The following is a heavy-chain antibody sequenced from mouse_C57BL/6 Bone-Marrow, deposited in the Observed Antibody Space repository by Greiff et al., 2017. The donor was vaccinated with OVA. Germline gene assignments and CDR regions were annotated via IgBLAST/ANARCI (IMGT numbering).Heavy chain of an antibody. V-gene: IGHV5-9-1*02. CDR1: GFTFSSYA. Sequence: EVKVVESGEGLVKPGGSLKLSCAASGFTFSSYAMSWVRQTPEKRLEWVAYISSGGDYIYYADTVKGRFTISRDNARNTLYLQMSSLKSEDTAMYYCTRAGDGYPWFAYWGQGTLVTVSA. CDR2: ISSGGDYI. D-gene: IGHD2-3*01. CDR3: TRAGDGYPWFAY. J-gene: IGHJ3*01.